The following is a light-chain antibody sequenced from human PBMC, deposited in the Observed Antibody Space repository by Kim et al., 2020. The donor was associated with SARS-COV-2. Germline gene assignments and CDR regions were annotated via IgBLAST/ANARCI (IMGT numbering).Light chain of an antibody. CDR1: SSNVVGYNN. J-gene: IGLJ2*01. V-gene: IGLV2-11*01. CDR2: DDS. CDR3: CSYASSADREV. Sequence: VNTSCSTSSSNVVGYNNVVWYQQHPRKAPTLLIYDDSNRPSGVPDRFSGAKSGNTASLTITGRQADDEADYYCCSYASSADREVFGGGTQLTVL.